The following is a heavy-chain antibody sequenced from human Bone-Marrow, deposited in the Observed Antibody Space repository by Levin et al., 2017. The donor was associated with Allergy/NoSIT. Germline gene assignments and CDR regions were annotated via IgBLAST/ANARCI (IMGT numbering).Heavy chain of an antibody. CDR2: IYPGDSDT. CDR1: GYSFTSYW. Sequence: ASVKVSCKGSGYSFTSYWIGWVRQMPGKGLEWMGIIYPGDSDTRYSPSFQGQVTISADKSISTAYLQWSSLKASDTAMYYCARQRITMVRGVIRVHDAFDSWGQGTMVTVSS. CDR3: ARQRITMVRGVIRVHDAFDS. V-gene: IGHV5-51*01. D-gene: IGHD3-10*01. J-gene: IGHJ3*02.